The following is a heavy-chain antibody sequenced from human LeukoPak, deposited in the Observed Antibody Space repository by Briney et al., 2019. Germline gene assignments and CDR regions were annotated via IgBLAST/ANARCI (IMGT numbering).Heavy chain of an antibody. CDR2: IYTSGST. V-gene: IGHV4-4*07. J-gene: IGHJ5*02. CDR3: ARDRAVAVDNWFDP. Sequence: SETLSLTCTVSGGSISGYYWSWIRQPAGKGLEWIGRIYTSGSTNYNPSLKSRVTMSVDTSKNQFSLKLSSVTAADTAVYYCARDRAVAVDNWFDPWGQGTLVTVSS. D-gene: IGHD6-19*01. CDR1: GGSISGYY.